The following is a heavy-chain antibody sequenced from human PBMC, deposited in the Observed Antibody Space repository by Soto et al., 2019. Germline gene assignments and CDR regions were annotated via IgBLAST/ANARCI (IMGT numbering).Heavy chain of an antibody. CDR2: IIPILGIA. D-gene: IGHD2-15*01. V-gene: IGHV1-69*08. J-gene: IGHJ5*02. CDR1: GGTFSSYT. Sequence: QVQLVQSGAEVKKPGSSVKVSCKASGGTFSSYTISWVRQAPGQGLEWMGRIIPILGIANYAQKFQGRVTITEDKSTSTAYMELSRLRSEDTAVYYCARDWAYCSGGSCYTRGDSRFDPWGQGTLVTVSS. CDR3: ARDWAYCSGGSCYTRGDSRFDP.